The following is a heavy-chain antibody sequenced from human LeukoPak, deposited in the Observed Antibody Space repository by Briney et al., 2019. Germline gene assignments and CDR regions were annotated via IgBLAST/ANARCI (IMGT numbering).Heavy chain of an antibody. V-gene: IGHV3-64*04. Sequence: PWGSLRLSCSASGFTFSTYAMYWVRQAPGKGLEYISAISDNGGATNYADSVKGRFTISRDNSKNMLYFQMDSLIPEDMGVYYCARRVADTDYLGMDVWGQGTTVTVS. CDR3: ARRVADTDYLGMDV. D-gene: IGHD4-11*01. CDR1: GFTFSTYA. CDR2: ISDNGGAT. J-gene: IGHJ6*02.